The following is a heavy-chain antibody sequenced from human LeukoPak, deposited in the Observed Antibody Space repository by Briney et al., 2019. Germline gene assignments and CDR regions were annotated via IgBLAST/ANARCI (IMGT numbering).Heavy chain of an antibody. CDR1: GFTFSSYA. CDR2: ISGSGGST. Sequence: GGSLRLSCAASGFTFSSYAMSWVRQAPGKGLEWVSAISGSGGSTYYADSVKGRFTISRDNSKNTLYLQMNSLRAEDTAVYYCAKDSHRLTFGGVIVIPDYWGQGTLVTVSS. CDR3: AKDSHRLTFGGVIVIPDY. V-gene: IGHV3-23*01. D-gene: IGHD3-16*02. J-gene: IGHJ4*02.